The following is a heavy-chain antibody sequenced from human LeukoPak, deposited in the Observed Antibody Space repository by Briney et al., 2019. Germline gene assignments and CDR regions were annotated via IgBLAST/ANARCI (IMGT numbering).Heavy chain of an antibody. CDR3: AKDGWYYGSGSYFDH. Sequence: GGSLRLSCAASGFTSTNYAMNWVRQAPGKGLEWVSVLIGSSGSTDYADSVKGRSTISRDNSKNTVFLQMNSLRAEDTAVYYCAKDGWYYGSGSYFDHWGQGTLVTVSS. CDR2: LIGSSGST. J-gene: IGHJ4*02. CDR1: GFTSTNYA. D-gene: IGHD3-10*01. V-gene: IGHV3-23*01.